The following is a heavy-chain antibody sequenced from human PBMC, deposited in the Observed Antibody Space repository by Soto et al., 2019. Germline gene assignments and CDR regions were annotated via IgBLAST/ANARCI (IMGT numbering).Heavy chain of an antibody. CDR2: INPSGGST. V-gene: IGHV1-46*01. CDR3: AREGIAAAGLHFDY. Sequence: ASVKVSCKASGYTFTSYYMHWVRQAPGQGLEWMGIINPSGGSTSYAQKFQGRVTITRDTSASTAYMELSSLRSEDTAVYYCAREGIAAAGLHFDYWGQGTLVTVSS. J-gene: IGHJ4*02. D-gene: IGHD6-13*01. CDR1: GYTFTSYY.